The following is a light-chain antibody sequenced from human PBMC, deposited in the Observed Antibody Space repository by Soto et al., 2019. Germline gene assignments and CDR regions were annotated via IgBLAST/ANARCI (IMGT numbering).Light chain of an antibody. CDR3: LLQYSEIRV. Sequence: QSVVTQEPSLTVSPGGTVTLTCGSSTGAVTSGHYPYWFQQRPGQAPKTLIYDANNKYPWTPARFSGSLFGGKAALTLWGAQPEDEAEYYCLLQYSEIRVFGGGTKLTVL. CDR2: DAN. CDR1: TGAVTSGHY. V-gene: IGLV7-46*01. J-gene: IGLJ3*02.